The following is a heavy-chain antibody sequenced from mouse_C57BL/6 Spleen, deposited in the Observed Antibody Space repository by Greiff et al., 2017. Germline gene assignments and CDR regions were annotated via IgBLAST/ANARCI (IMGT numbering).Heavy chain of an antibody. J-gene: IGHJ2*01. V-gene: IGHV5-4*01. Sequence: EVMLVESGGGLVKPGGSLKLSCAASGFTFSSYAMSWVRQTPEKRLEWVATISDGGSYTYYPDNVKGRFTISRDNAKNNLYLQMSHLKSEDTAMYYCARDQGHYYGSPFDYWGQGTTLTVSS. CDR3: ARDQGHYYGSPFDY. CDR1: GFTFSSYA. CDR2: ISDGGSYT. D-gene: IGHD1-1*01.